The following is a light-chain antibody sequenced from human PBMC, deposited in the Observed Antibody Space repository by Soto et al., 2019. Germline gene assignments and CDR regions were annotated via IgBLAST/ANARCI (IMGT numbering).Light chain of an antibody. J-gene: IGLJ1*01. CDR3: CSYAGIYTYV. CDR1: SSDVGGYNY. CDR2: DVS. Sequence: QSALTQPRSVSGSPGQSVTISCIGTSSDVGGYNYVSWYQQHPGKAPKLMIYDVSQRPSGVPDRFSGSKSGNTASLTISGLQAEDEADYYCCSYAGIYTYVFGTGTKLTVL. V-gene: IGLV2-11*01.